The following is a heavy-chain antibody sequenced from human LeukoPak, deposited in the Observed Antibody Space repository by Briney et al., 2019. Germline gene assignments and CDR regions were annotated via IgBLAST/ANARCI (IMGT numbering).Heavy chain of an antibody. CDR2: ISGSGGST. J-gene: IGHJ6*02. CDR3: AKVRSPYYYYGMDV. CDR1: GFTFSSYA. Sequence: GGSLRLSCAASGFTFSSYAMSWVRQAPGKGLEWVSAISGSGGSTYYADSVKGRFTISRDNSKNTLYLQMNSLGAEDTAVYYCAKVRSPYYYYGMDVWGQGTTVTVSS. V-gene: IGHV3-23*01. D-gene: IGHD2-15*01.